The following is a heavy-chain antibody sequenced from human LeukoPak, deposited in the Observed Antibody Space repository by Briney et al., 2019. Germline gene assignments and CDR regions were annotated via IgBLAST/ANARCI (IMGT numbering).Heavy chain of an antibody. Sequence: GGSLRLSCAASGFTFSSYWMHWVRHAPGKGLVWVSRINSDGSSTSYADSVKGRFTISRDNAKNTLYLQMNSLRAEDTAVYYCARDPGSYYYGSGSYFDYWGQGTLVTVSS. CDR3: ARDPGSYYYGSGSYFDY. CDR2: INSDGSST. CDR1: GFTFSSYW. D-gene: IGHD3-10*01. V-gene: IGHV3-74*01. J-gene: IGHJ4*02.